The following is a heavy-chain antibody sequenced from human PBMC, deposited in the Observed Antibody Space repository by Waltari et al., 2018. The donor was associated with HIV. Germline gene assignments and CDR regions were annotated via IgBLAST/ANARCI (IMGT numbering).Heavy chain of an antibody. V-gene: IGHV4-39*01. CDR3: ARLRFHSLYYFDS. CDR2: IYYSGTA. D-gene: IGHD3-16*01. Sequence: QLHLQESGPGLVKPSETLSLPCSVSGASISSSSYYWAWIRQPPGKGLEWIGAIYYSGTAYYTPSVKSRVSASLDASKNELSLKLTSVTAIDTALYYCARLRFHSLYYFDSWGPGILVTVSS. CDR1: GASISSSSYY. J-gene: IGHJ4*02.